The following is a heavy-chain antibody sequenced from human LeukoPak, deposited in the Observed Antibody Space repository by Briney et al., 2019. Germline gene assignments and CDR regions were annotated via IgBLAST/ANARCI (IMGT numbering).Heavy chain of an antibody. CDR1: GFTLRSYS. CDR2: ISYDGNNK. Sequence: PGGSLRLSCTASGFTLRSYSMHWVRQAPGKGLEWVAEISYDGNNKYFADSVKGRFTLSRDISKNTLYPQMNSLRPDDTAVYYCARGNFYYGDNYDIRGYGQSFDSWGQGTLVTVSS. D-gene: IGHD3-22*01. CDR3: ARGNFYYGDNYDIRGYGQSFDS. V-gene: IGHV3-30*04. J-gene: IGHJ4*02.